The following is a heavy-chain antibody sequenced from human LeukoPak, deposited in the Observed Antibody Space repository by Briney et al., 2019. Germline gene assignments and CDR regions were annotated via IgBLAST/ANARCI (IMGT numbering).Heavy chain of an antibody. Sequence: GGCLRLSCAASGFTVITNDMTWVRQAPGKGLEWVSVLYGDGNTKYADSVQGRFTISRDNSKNTLYLEMNSLSPDDTAVYYCARGVEPLAANTLAYWGQGTLVTVSS. CDR1: GFTVITND. V-gene: IGHV3-53*01. CDR2: LYGDGNT. J-gene: IGHJ4*02. D-gene: IGHD1-14*01. CDR3: ARGVEPLAANTLAY.